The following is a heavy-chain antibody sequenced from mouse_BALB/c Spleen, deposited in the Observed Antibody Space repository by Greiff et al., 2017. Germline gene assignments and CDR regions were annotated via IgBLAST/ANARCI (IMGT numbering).Heavy chain of an antibody. V-gene: IGHV3-8*02. CDR2: ISYSGST. J-gene: IGHJ1*01. D-gene: IGHD1-1*01. CDR1: GDSITSGY. Sequence: EVKLQESGPSLVKPSQTLSLTCSVTGDSITSGYWNWIRKFPGNKLEYMGYISYSGSTYYNPSLKSRISITRDTSKNQYYLQLNSVTTEDTATYYCASYGSSYDWYFDVWGAGTTVTVSS. CDR3: ASYGSSYDWYFDV.